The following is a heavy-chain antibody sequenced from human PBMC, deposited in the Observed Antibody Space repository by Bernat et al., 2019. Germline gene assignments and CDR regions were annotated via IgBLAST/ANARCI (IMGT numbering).Heavy chain of an antibody. D-gene: IGHD2-15*01. V-gene: IGHV3-30-3*01. CDR3: ARDSVGYCSGGSCYSVDY. J-gene: IGHJ4*02. CDR2: ISYDGSNK. CDR1: GFTFSSYA. Sequence: QVQLVESGGGVVQPGRSLRLSCAASGFTFSSYAMHWVHQAPGKGLEWVAVISYDGSNKYCADSVKGRFTISRDNSKNTLYLQMNSLRAEDTAVYYCARDSVGYCSGGSCYSVDYWGQGTLVTVSS.